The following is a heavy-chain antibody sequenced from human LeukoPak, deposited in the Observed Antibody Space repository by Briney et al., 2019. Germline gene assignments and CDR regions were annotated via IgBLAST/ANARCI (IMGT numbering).Heavy chain of an antibody. CDR3: ATEGYYDSSGYLSGKTDY. D-gene: IGHD3-22*01. CDR1: GFTFSSYW. CDR2: INQDGSEK. V-gene: IGHV3-7*01. J-gene: IGHJ4*02. Sequence: GGSLSLSCAASGFTFSSYWMSWVRQAPGKGLEWVANINQDGSEKYYVDSVKGRFTIARDNAKNSLYLQMNSLRAEDTAVYYCATEGYYDSSGYLSGKTDYWGQGTLVTVSS.